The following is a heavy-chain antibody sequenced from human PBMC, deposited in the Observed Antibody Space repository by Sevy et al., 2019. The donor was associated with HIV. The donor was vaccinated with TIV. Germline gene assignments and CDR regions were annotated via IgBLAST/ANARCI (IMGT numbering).Heavy chain of an antibody. D-gene: IGHD3-10*01. CDR1: GFTFSSYA. Sequence: GGSLRLSCVTSGFTFSSYAMSWVRQTPGKGLEWVSAIGGSADYTYYADSVKGRFTISRDNSKNTLYLQMKGLRAEDXXXXXXXXXXXXHSYSDYWGQGTLVTVSX. J-gene: IGHJ4*02. CDR2: IGGSADYT. CDR3: XXXXXXHSYSDY. V-gene: IGHV3-23*01.